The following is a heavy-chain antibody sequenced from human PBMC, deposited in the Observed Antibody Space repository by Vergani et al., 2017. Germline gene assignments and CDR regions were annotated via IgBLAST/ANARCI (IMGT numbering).Heavy chain of an antibody. D-gene: IGHD6-6*01. J-gene: IGHJ6*03. V-gene: IGHV1-2*02. CDR1: GYTFTGYY. CDR2: INPNSGGT. Sequence: QVQLVQSGAEVKKPGASVKVSCKASGYTFTGYYMHWVRQAPGQGLEWMGWINPNSGGTNYAQKFQGRVTMTRDTSISTAYMGLSRLRSDDTAVYYCARVHESIEYSSASGDYYYYYMDVWGKGTTVTVSS. CDR3: ARVHESIEYSSASGDYYYYYMDV.